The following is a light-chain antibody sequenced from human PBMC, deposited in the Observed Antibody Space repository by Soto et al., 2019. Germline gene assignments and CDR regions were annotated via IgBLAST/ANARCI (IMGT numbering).Light chain of an antibody. CDR1: QSISSW. Sequence: EIEMISSPSTLSEKVGDRVTITCRASQSISSWLAWYQQKPGKAPKLLIYKASSLESGVPSRFSGSGSGTEFTLTICFLQPDDFATYYCQQYNTYTFGQGTNVDIK. J-gene: IGKJ1*01. CDR2: KAS. CDR3: QQYNTYT. V-gene: IGKV1-5*03.